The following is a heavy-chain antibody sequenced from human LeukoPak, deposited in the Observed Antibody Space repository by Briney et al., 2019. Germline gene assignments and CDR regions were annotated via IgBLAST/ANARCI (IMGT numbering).Heavy chain of an antibody. J-gene: IGHJ5*02. CDR1: GFTVSSIY. V-gene: IGHV3-53*01. D-gene: IGHD6-19*01. CDR3: AGDTHSSSWYDH. CDR2: IYSDGNT. Sequence: PGGSLRLSCAVSGFTVSSIYMTWVRQAPGKGLEWVSSIYSDGNTYYADSVEGRFTLSRDSSRNTLYLQMNDLRVEDTAVYYCAGDTHSSSWYDHWGQGTLVTVSS.